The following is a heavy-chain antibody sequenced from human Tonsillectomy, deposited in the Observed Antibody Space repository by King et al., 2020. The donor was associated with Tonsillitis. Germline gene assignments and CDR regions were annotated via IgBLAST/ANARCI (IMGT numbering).Heavy chain of an antibody. CDR3: AKESIRAWGPTAFDI. CDR2: ISYDGRNK. Sequence: QLVQSGGGVVQPGRSLRLSCAASGFTFSSYGMHWVRQAPGKGLEWVAVISYDGRNKYYADSVKGRFTISRDNSKNTLYLQMNSLRAEDTAVYYCAKESIRAWGPTAFDIWGQGTMVTVSS. V-gene: IGHV3-30*18. D-gene: IGHD3-16*01. CDR1: GFTFSSYG. J-gene: IGHJ3*02.